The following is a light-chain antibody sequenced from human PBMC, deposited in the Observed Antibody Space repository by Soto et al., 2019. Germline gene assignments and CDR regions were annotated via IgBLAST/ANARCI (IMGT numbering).Light chain of an antibody. CDR2: DNS. CDR3: QCHASSLSDVV. V-gene: IGLV1-40*01. CDR1: SSNIGAGSD. Sequence: QSVLTQPPSVSGDPGQRVTISCTGTSSNIGAGSDVHWYQQFPGTAPKLLIYDNSNRPSGVPDRFSGFKSDTSASLVITGLQAEDEADYYCQCHASSLSDVVFGGGTKLTVL. J-gene: IGLJ2*01.